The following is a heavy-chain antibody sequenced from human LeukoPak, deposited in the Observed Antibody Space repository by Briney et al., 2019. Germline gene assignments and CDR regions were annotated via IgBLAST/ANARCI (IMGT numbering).Heavy chain of an antibody. CDR2: IIPIFGTA. CDR1: GGTFSSYA. J-gene: IGHJ5*02. D-gene: IGHD2-2*01. CDR3: ARVGGLNIVVVPAATGWFDP. V-gene: IGHV1-69*13. Sequence: SVKVSCKASGGTFSSYAISWVRQAPGQGLEWMGGIIPIFGTANYAQTFQGRVTITADESTSTAYMELSSLRSEDTAVYYCARVGGLNIVVVPAATGWFDPWGQGTLVTVSS.